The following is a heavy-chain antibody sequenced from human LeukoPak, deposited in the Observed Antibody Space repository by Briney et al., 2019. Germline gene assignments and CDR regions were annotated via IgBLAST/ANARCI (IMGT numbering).Heavy chain of an antibody. J-gene: IGHJ5*02. Sequence: SETLSLTCTVSGGSISSYYWSWIRQPPGKGLEWIGYISYSGSTNYNPSLKSRVTISLDTPKNQFSLKLSSVTAADTAVYYCARVNPNWFDPWGQGTLVTVSS. V-gene: IGHV4-59*01. CDR1: GGSISSYY. CDR3: ARVNPNWFDP. CDR2: ISYSGST.